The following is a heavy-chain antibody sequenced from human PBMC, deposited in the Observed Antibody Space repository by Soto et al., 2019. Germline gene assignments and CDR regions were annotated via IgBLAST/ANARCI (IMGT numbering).Heavy chain of an antibody. CDR1: GGTFSSYA. V-gene: IGHV1-69*01. D-gene: IGHD3-10*01. J-gene: IGHJ5*02. CDR3: AREPVNTMVRRFDP. Sequence: QVQLVQSGAEVKKPGSSVKVSCKASGGTFSSYAISWVRQAPGQGLEWMGGIIPIFGTATYAQKFQGRVTITADESTSTAYMELSRLSSEDTAVYYCAREPVNTMVRRFDPWGQGTLVTVSS. CDR2: IIPIFGTA.